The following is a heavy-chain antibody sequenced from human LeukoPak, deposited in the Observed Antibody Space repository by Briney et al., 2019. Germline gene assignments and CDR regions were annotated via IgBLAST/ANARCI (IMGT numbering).Heavy chain of an antibody. CDR2: INPKSGGT. CDR1: GYTFTAYY. Sequence: ASVKVSCKASGYTFTAYYLQWVRLAPGLELEWMGWINPKSGGTEYAKRFQRRVTMTRDTSISTAYMELSRLRSDDTAVYYCARDHCSANSCYEDYYNGLDVWGQGTTVTVSS. V-gene: IGHV1-2*02. D-gene: IGHD2-2*01. J-gene: IGHJ6*02. CDR3: ARDHCSANSCYEDYYNGLDV.